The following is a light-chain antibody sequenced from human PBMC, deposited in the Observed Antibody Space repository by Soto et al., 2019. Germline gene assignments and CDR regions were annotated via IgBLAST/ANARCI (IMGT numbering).Light chain of an antibody. CDR1: QSVLYSSNNNNY. CDR2: WAS. Sequence: DIVMTQSQDSLAVSLGERATINCKSSQSVLYSSNNNNYLAWYQQQPGQPPKLLIYWASTRESGVPDRFSGSASGTDFTLTISSLQAEDLAVYYCQQYYDAPQTFGQGTKVEI. V-gene: IGKV4-1*01. J-gene: IGKJ1*01. CDR3: QQYYDAPQT.